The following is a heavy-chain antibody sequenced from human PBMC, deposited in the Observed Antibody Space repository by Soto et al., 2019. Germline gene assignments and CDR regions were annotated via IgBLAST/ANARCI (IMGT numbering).Heavy chain of an antibody. CDR1: GGSFSGYY. CDR2: INHSGST. V-gene: IGHV4-34*01. D-gene: IGHD3-22*01. J-gene: IGHJ5*02. Sequence: SETLSLTCAVYGGSFSGYYWSWIRQPPGKGLEWIGEINHSGSTNYNPSLKSRVTISVDTSKNQFSLKLSSVTAADTAVYYCARAPRIRGYQIENWFDPWGQGTLVTVSS. CDR3: ARAPRIRGYQIENWFDP.